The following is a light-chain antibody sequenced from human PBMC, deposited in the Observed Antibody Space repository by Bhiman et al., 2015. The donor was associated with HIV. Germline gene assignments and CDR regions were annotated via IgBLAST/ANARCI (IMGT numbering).Light chain of an antibody. CDR1: SSSIGAGYD. CDR3: AAWDDSLSGQGV. J-gene: IGLJ3*02. Sequence: QSVLTQPPSVSGAPGQRVTISCTGSSSSIGAGYDVHWYQQLPGTTPKLLIYRNNQRPSGVPDRFSGSKSGTSASLAISGLRSEDEADYYCAAWDDSLSGQGVFGGGTKLTVL. CDR2: RNN. V-gene: IGLV1-47*01.